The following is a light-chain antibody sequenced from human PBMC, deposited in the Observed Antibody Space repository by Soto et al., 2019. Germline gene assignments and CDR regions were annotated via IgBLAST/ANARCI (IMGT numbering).Light chain of an antibody. CDR3: QQYGSSPPAFA. V-gene: IGKV3-20*01. CDR2: GAS. CDR1: QSVSSSY. Sequence: EIVLTQSPGTLSLSPGERATLSCRASQSVSSSYLAWYQQKPGQAPRLLIYGASSRATGIPDRFSGSGSGTDFTLTISRLEPEDIAVDYCQQYGSSPPAFAFGPGTKVDIK. J-gene: IGKJ3*01.